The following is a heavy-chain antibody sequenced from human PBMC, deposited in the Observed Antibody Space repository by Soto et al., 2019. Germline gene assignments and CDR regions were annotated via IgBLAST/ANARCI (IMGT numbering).Heavy chain of an antibody. CDR2: IYYSGST. CDR3: ARDRAGYYDSSGYSSWFDP. V-gene: IGHV4-61*01. Sequence: QVQLQESGPGLVKPSETLSLTCTVSGGSVSSGSYYWSWIRQPPGKGLEWIGYIYYSGSTNYNPSLKSRVTISVDTSKNQFSLKLSSVTAADTAVYYCARDRAGYYDSSGYSSWFDPWGQGTLVTVSS. D-gene: IGHD3-22*01. CDR1: GGSVSSGSYY. J-gene: IGHJ5*02.